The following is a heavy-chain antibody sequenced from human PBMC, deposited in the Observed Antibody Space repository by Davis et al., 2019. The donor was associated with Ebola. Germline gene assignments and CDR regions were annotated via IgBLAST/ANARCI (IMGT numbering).Heavy chain of an antibody. J-gene: IGHJ2*01. V-gene: IGHV4-38-2*02. Sequence: MPSETLSLTCSVSGFSVTNGYYWGWIRQPPGKGLEWIGSIHNTGNTYYNPSLKSRVTISIDKFKNQFSLKLTSVTAADTTVYYCARDYYDTSGYLWYFDLWGRGTLVTVSS. CDR2: IHNTGNT. CDR3: ARDYYDTSGYLWYFDL. CDR1: GFSVTNGYY. D-gene: IGHD3-22*01.